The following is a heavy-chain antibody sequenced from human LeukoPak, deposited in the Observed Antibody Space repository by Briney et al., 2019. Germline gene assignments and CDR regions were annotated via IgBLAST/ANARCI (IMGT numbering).Heavy chain of an antibody. D-gene: IGHD1-26*01. J-gene: IGHJ4*02. Sequence: GGSLRLSCAASGFTFSSYGMHWVRQAPGKGLEWVAVIWYDGSNKYYADSVKGRFTISRDNSKNTPYLQMNSLRAEDTAVYYCARDTGQWELGNYFDYWGQGTLVTVSS. V-gene: IGHV3-33*01. CDR1: GFTFSSYG. CDR3: ARDTGQWELGNYFDY. CDR2: IWYDGSNK.